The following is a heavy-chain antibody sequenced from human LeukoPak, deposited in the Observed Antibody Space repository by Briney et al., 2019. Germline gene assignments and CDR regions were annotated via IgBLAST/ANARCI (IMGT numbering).Heavy chain of an antibody. D-gene: IGHD4/OR15-4a*01. Sequence: PGGSLRLSCLASGFTFSSYAMDWVRQAPGQGLQWVSAVGTSADTDYADSVKGRFTISRDNSKNTLYLQMNSLRAEDTAVYYCARRAGAYSHPYDYWGQGTLVTVSS. CDR2: VGTSADT. J-gene: IGHJ4*02. CDR1: GFTFSSYA. V-gene: IGHV3-23*01. CDR3: ARRAGAYSHPYDY.